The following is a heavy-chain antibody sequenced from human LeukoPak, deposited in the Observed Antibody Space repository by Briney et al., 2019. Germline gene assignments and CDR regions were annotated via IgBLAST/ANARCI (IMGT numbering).Heavy chain of an antibody. CDR2: IDPSDSYT. CDR1: GSSFTSYL. V-gene: IGHV5-10-1*01. J-gene: IGHJ4*02. CDR3: ARHGGYDPQDY. Sequence: HGESLRISSKGSGSSFTSYLISWVRQMPGKGLELMGRIDPSDSYTNYSPSFQGHVTISADKSISTAYLQWSSLKASDTAMYYCARHGGYDPQDYWGQGTLVTVSS. D-gene: IGHD5-12*01.